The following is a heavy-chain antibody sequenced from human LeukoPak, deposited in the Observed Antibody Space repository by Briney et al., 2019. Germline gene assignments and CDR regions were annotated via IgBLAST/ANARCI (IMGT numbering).Heavy chain of an antibody. CDR1: GFTFSSYS. D-gene: IGHD3-22*01. CDR3: ASNYYDSSGCFH. CDR2: ISSSSSYI. J-gene: IGHJ4*02. Sequence: GGSLRLSCAASGFTFSSYSMNWGRQAPGKGLEWVSSISSSSSYIYYADSVKGRFTISRDNAKNSLYLQMNSLRAEDTAVYYCASNYYDSSGCFHWGQGTLVTVSS. V-gene: IGHV3-21*01.